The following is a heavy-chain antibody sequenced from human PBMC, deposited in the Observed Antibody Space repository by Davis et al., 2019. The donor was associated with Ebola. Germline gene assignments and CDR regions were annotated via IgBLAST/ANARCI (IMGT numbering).Heavy chain of an antibody. Sequence: GGSLRLSCEASGFTFSSYRIHRVSRAQGKGLEWVEYIRFEGSKKYYGESVKGRFIISRDNSKNTLYLQMDSLRAEETAVYYCANWTRDYTVAEYYWGQGTLVTVSS. CDR2: IRFEGSKK. V-gene: IGHV3-30*02. CDR1: GFTFSSYR. D-gene: IGHD5-12*01. CDR3: ANWTRDYTVAEYY. J-gene: IGHJ4*02.